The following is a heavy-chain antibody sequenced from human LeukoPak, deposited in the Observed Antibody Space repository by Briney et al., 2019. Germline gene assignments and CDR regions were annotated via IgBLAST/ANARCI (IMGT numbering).Heavy chain of an antibody. CDR3: ARDTGSYSFDY. D-gene: IGHD1-26*01. V-gene: IGHV4-59*01. CDR1: GGSISSYY. CDR2: IYYSGST. Sequence: SETLSLTCTVSGGSISSYYWSWGRQPPGKGLEWIGYIYYSGSTNYNPSLKSRVTISVDTSKNQFSLKLSSVTAADTAVYYCARDTGSYSFDYWGQGTLVTVSS. J-gene: IGHJ4*02.